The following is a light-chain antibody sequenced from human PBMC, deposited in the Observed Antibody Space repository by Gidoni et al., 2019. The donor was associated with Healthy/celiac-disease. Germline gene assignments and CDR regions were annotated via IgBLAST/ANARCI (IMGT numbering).Light chain of an antibody. J-gene: IGLJ1*01. CDR2: QDS. CDR1: KLGDKY. CDR3: QAWDSSTGV. Sequence: SYALTHPPSVSVSPGQTASLTCSGDKLGDKYACWYQQKPGQSPVLVIYQDSKRPSGIPGRFSGSNSGNTATLTISGTQAMDEADYYCQAWDSSTGVFGTGTKVTVL. V-gene: IGLV3-1*01.